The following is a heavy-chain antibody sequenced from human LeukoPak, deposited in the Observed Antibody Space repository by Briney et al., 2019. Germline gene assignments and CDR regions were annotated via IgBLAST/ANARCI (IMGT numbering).Heavy chain of an antibody. V-gene: IGHV4-59*01. CDR3: ARGSDYGFYYYIDV. CDR1: GGSISSYY. CDR2: IYYSGST. J-gene: IGHJ6*03. Sequence: SETLSLTCSVSGGSISSYYWNWIRQSPGKGLEWIGYIYYSGSTNYNPSLKSRVTISVDTSKNQFSLKLSSVTAADTALYYCARGSDYGFYYYIDVWGKGTTVTISS. D-gene: IGHD4-17*01.